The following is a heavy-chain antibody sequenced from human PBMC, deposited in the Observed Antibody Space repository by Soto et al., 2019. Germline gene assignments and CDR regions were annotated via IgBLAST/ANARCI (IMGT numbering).Heavy chain of an antibody. CDR2: ISYGGST. J-gene: IGHJ5*02. CDR1: GGSISDIEYY. Sequence: SETLSFTCSVSGGSISDIEYYWGWIRQPPGKGLEWIGSISYGGSTYYSPALRSRLTMYIDTSRNQFSLKLYSVTAADTAVYYCARQDSFGTRYNNWFDPWGQGTLVTVSS. V-gene: IGHV4-39*01. CDR3: ARQDSFGTRYNNWFDP. D-gene: IGHD3-10*01.